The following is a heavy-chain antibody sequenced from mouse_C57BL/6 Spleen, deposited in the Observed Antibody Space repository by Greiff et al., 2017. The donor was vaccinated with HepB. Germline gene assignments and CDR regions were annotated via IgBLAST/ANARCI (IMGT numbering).Heavy chain of an antibody. J-gene: IGHJ2*01. D-gene: IGHD1-1*01. V-gene: IGHV1-55*01. Sequence: QVHVKQPGAELVKPGASVKMSCKASGYTFTSYWITWVKQRPGQGLEWIGDIYPGSGSTNYNEKFKSKATLTVDTSSSTAYMQLSSLTSEDSAVYYCARVTTVVPDYWGQGTTLTVSS. CDR1: GYTFTSYW. CDR3: ARVTTVVPDY. CDR2: IYPGSGST.